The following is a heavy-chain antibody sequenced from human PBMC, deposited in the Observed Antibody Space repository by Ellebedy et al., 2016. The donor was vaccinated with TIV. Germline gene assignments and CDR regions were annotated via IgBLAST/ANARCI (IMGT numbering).Heavy chain of an antibody. CDR1: GFTFDDYA. Sequence: GGSLRLSXAASGFTFDDYAMHWVRQAPGKGLEWVSGISWNSGSIGYADSVKGRFTISRDNAKNSLYLQMNSLRAEDTAVYYCARDRVYSSGWYMGYRAFDIWGQGTMVTVSS. CDR3: ARDRVYSSGWYMGYRAFDI. V-gene: IGHV3-9*01. CDR2: ISWNSGSI. J-gene: IGHJ3*02. D-gene: IGHD6-19*01.